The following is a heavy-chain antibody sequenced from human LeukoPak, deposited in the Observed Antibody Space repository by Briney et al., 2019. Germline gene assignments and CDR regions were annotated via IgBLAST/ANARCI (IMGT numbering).Heavy chain of an antibody. D-gene: IGHD6-13*01. J-gene: IGHJ4*02. CDR1: GYTFTSYD. V-gene: IGHV1-8*01. CDR2: MNPNSGNT. CDR3: ARAGSSWLTGEMIDY. Sequence: ASAKVSCKASGYTFTSYDINWVRQATGQGLEWMGWMNPNSGNTGYAQKFQGRVTMTRNTSISTAYMELSSLRSEDTAVYYCARAGSSWLTGEMIDYWGQGTLVTVSS.